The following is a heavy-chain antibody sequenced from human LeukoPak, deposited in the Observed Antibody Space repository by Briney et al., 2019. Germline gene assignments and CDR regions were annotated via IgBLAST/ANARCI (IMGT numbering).Heavy chain of an antibody. CDR3: ARGRHDILTGSFSLRWFDP. Sequence: SETLSLTCAVYGGSFSAYYWNWIPQPQGKGLEWIGEIIQSGGTNYNPTLKSRVTISVDTSKNQFSLKLSSVTAADTAVYYFARGRHDILTGSFSLRWFDPWGEGTLVTVSS. CDR2: IIQSGGT. CDR1: GGSFSAYY. J-gene: IGHJ5*02. V-gene: IGHV4-34*01. D-gene: IGHD3-9*01.